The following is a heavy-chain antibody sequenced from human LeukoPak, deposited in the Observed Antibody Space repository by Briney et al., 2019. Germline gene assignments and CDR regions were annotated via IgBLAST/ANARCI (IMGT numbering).Heavy chain of an antibody. J-gene: IGHJ4*02. V-gene: IGHV3-23*01. CDR3: ARSGLSRFGF. D-gene: IGHD2/OR15-2a*01. CDR1: GFTFSNYA. CDR2: FSGSGSST. Sequence: GSLRLSCAASGFTFSNYAMSWVRQAPGKGLEWVSAFSGSGSSTYYANSVKGRFTISRDNSKNTLYLQMNSLRAEDTAVYYCARSGLSRFGFWGQGTLVTVSS.